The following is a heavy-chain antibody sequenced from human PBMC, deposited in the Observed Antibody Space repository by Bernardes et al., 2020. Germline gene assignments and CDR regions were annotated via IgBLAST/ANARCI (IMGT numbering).Heavy chain of an antibody. Sequence: GESLKISCKGSGYTFASYWISWVRQMPGKGPEWMMRIDPSDSYTNYSPSFQGHVTVSADKSITTAYLQWSSLKASDTALYYCARQLTTTADDAFDIWGQGTMVTVSS. J-gene: IGHJ3*02. CDR3: ARQLTTTADDAFDI. CDR2: IDPSDSYT. CDR1: GYTFASYW. D-gene: IGHD1-1*01. V-gene: IGHV5-10-1*01.